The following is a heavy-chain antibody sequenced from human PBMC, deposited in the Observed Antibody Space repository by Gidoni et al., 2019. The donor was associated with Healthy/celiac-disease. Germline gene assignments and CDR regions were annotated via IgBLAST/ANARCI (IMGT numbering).Heavy chain of an antibody. D-gene: IGHD1-26*01. CDR2: IYYSGST. CDR1: GGSISSSSYY. V-gene: IGHV4-39*01. CDR3: ASLMGAIRYYYGMDV. Sequence: QLQLQASGPGLVKPSETLSLTRTVSGGSISSSSYYWGWIRQPPGKGLEWIGSIYYSGSTYYNPSLKSRVTISVDTSKNQFSLKLSSVTAADTAVYYCASLMGAIRYYYGMDVWGQGTTVTVSS. J-gene: IGHJ6*02.